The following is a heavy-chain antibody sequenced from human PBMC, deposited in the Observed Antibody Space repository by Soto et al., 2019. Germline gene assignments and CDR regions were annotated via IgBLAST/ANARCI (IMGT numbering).Heavy chain of an antibody. Sequence: PGGSLRLSCAASGFTFSSYTMNWVRQAPGKGLEWVSFISGSSYYIYNADSVKGRFTTSRDNAENSLFLQMNSLRPEDTAIYYCARLPRGGGAFDLWGQGTMVTVSS. CDR2: ISGSSYYI. CDR1: GFTFSSYT. J-gene: IGHJ3*01. D-gene: IGHD3-10*01. V-gene: IGHV3-21*01. CDR3: ARLPRGGGAFDL.